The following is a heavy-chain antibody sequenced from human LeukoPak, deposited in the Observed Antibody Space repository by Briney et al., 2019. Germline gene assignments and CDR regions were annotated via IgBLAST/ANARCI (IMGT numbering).Heavy chain of an antibody. V-gene: IGHV4-4*07. J-gene: IGHJ4*02. Sequence: PSETLSLTCRVSGASISTYYWSWIRQPVGKGLEWIGQIKTSGSTHYNSSLESRVTMSLDTSKKQFSLNLTSVTAADTAVYYCAKVAMYYYGSETYLFFDDWGQGTLVTVSS. CDR1: GASISTYY. CDR3: AKVAMYYYGSETYLFFDD. CDR2: IKTSGST. D-gene: IGHD3-10*01.